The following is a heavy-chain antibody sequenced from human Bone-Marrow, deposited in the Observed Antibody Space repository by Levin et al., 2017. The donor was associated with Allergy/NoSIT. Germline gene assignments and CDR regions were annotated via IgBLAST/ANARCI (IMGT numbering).Heavy chain of an antibody. Sequence: RSQTLSLTCAVSGYSITEYYWGWIRQPPGKGLEWIGTIYHGGDIYYNPSLRSRVTISIDTSKNQFSLKVTSMTAADSAVYYCAREYYLDVWGKGTTVTVSS. CDR3: AREYYLDV. V-gene: IGHV4-38-2*02. CDR2: IYHGGDI. CDR1: GYSITEYY. J-gene: IGHJ6*03.